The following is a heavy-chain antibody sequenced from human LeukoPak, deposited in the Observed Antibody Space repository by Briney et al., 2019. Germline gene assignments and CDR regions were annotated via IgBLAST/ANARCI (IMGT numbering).Heavy chain of an antibody. CDR3: ACGGGSCYSGY. CDR1: GYTLTELS. Sequence: ASVKVSCKVSGYTLTELSTHWVRQAPGKGLEWMGGFDPEDGETIYAQKFQGRVTITADKSTSTAYMELSSLRSEDTAVYYCACGGGSCYSGYWGQGALVTVSS. D-gene: IGHD2-15*01. CDR2: FDPEDGET. J-gene: IGHJ4*02. V-gene: IGHV1-24*01.